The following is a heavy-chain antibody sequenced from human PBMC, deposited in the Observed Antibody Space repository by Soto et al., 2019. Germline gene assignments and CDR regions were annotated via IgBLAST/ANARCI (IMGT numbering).Heavy chain of an antibody. CDR3: ASYYDSSGYSIDY. D-gene: IGHD3-22*01. Sequence: QVQLVESGGGVVQPGRSLRLSCAASGFTFSSYAMHWVRQAPGKGLEWVAVISYDGSNKYYADTVKGRFTISRDNSKNRRYVQMNSLSAEDTAVYYCASYYDSSGYSIDYWGQGSLVTVSS. V-gene: IGHV3-30-3*01. CDR2: ISYDGSNK. J-gene: IGHJ4*02. CDR1: GFTFSSYA.